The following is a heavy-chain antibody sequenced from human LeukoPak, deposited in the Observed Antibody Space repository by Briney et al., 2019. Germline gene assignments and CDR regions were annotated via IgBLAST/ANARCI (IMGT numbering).Heavy chain of an antibody. Sequence: SETLSLTCTVSGDAITSDKYYWGWIRQPPGKGLEWIGSIYYSGSTYYNPSLKSRVTISVDTSKNQFSLKLSSVTAADTAVYYCARLLYDFWSGYYLFDYWGQGTLVTVSS. CDR2: IYYSGST. J-gene: IGHJ4*02. CDR3: ARLLYDFWSGYYLFDY. CDR1: GDAITSDKYY. D-gene: IGHD3-3*01. V-gene: IGHV4-39*01.